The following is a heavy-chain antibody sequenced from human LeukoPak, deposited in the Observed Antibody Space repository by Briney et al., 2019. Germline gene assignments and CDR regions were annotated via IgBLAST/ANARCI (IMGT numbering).Heavy chain of an antibody. Sequence: PGGSLTLSCAGSGFTFSDYGLTWSRQPPGRGLELVAVSSKDGSATYHADSVKGRFTISRDNSKNKLYLQMKSLEIEDTAVYYCAKDVGGGTAWFDSWGQGTLVVVSS. CDR3: AKDVGGGTAWFDS. V-gene: IGHV3-30*19. J-gene: IGHJ5*01. D-gene: IGHD1-26*01. CDR2: SSKDGSAT. CDR1: GFTFSDYG.